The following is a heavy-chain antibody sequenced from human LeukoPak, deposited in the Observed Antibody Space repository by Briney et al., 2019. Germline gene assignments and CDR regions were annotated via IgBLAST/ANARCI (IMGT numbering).Heavy chain of an antibody. J-gene: IGHJ4*02. CDR1: GYSFTSYW. V-gene: IGHV5-51*01. CDR3: ARRGITGTTDY. D-gene: IGHD1-20*01. Sequence: GESLKISCKGSGYSFTSYWIGWVRQMPGKGLGRMGIIYPGDSDTRDSPSFQGQVTISADKSISTAYLQWSSLKASDPAMYYCARRGITGTTDYWGQGTLVTVSS. CDR2: IYPGDSDT.